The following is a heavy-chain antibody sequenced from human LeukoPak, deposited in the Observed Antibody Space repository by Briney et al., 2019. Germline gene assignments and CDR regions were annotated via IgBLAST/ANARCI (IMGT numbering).Heavy chain of an antibody. CDR3: ARGGYYYDSSGYWGAFDI. CDR2: INHSGST. J-gene: IGHJ3*02. CDR1: GGSFSGYY. Sequence: SETLSLTCAVYGGSFSGYYWSWIRQPPGKGLEWIGEINHSGSTNYNPSLKSRVTISVDTSKNQFSLKLSSVTAADTAVYYCARGGYYYDSSGYWGAFDIWGQGTMVTVSS. V-gene: IGHV4-34*01. D-gene: IGHD3-22*01.